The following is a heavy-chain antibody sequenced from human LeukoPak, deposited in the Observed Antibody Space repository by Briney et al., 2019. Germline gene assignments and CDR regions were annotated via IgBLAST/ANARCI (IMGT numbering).Heavy chain of an antibody. CDR1: GFTFSDSA. J-gene: IGHJ4*02. CDR2: IRSKPQSYAT. Sequence: GGSLRLSCAASGFTFSDSAIHWVRQASGKGLEWVGRIRSKPQSYATAYDESLKGRLTISRDDSKNTAYLQMSSLKIEDTAVYYCTRVGPSTVVDYWGQGTQVTVSS. V-gene: IGHV3-73*01. D-gene: IGHD1-26*01. CDR3: TRVGPSTVVDY.